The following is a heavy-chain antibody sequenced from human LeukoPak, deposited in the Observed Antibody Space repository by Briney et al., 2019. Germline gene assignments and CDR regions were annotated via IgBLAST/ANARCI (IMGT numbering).Heavy chain of an antibody. J-gene: IGHJ4*02. CDR1: GYTFTGYY. Sequence: ASVKVSCKASGYTFTGYYMHWVRQAPGQGLEWMGWINPNSGGTNYAQKFQGRVTMTRDTSISTVYMELSSLRSEDTAVYYCARAPYSSGWRRDYFDYWGQGTLVTVSS. D-gene: IGHD6-19*01. V-gene: IGHV1-2*02. CDR3: ARAPYSSGWRRDYFDY. CDR2: INPNSGGT.